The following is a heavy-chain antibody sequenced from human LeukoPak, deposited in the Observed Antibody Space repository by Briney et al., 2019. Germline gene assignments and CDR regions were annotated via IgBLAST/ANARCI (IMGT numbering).Heavy chain of an antibody. Sequence: EASVKVSCKPSGYTFTSYGISWVRQAPGQGLEWMGWISAYNGNTNYAQKLQGRVTMTTDTSTSTAYMELRSLRSDDTAVYYCARDSYGRSSTGGAVPGEYWGQGTLVTVSS. CDR2: ISAYNGNT. CDR1: GYTFTSYG. J-gene: IGHJ4*02. V-gene: IGHV1-18*01. CDR3: ARDSYGRSSTGGAVPGEY. D-gene: IGHD2-8*02.